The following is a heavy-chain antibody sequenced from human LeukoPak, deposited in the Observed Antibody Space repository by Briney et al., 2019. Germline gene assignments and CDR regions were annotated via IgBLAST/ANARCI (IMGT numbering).Heavy chain of an antibody. CDR2: ISSSGSTI. CDR1: GFTFSSYE. J-gene: IGHJ4*02. D-gene: IGHD3-22*01. V-gene: IGHV3-48*03. Sequence: GGSLRLSCVASGFTFSSYEMNWVRQAPGKGLEWVSYISSSGSTIYYADSVKGRFTISRDNAKNSLYLQMNSLRAEDTAVYYCARGYNYYDSSGYTNTFDYWGQGTLVTVSS. CDR3: ARGYNYYDSSGYTNTFDY.